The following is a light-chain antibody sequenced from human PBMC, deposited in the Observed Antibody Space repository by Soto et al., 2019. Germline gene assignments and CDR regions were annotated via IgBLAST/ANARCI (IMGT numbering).Light chain of an antibody. J-gene: IGKJ5*01. V-gene: IGKV1-27*01. CDR3: QKYSSVIT. CDR2: AAS. Sequence: DIQMTQSPSSLSASVGDRVTITCRASQGISSYLAWYQQKLGKVPKLLISAASTLQSGVPSRFSGSESGTDFTLTISSLQPEDGATYYCQKYSSVITFGQGTRLEIK. CDR1: QGISSY.